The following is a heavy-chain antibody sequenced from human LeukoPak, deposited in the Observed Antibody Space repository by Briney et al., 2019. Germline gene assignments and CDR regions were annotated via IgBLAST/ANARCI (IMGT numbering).Heavy chain of an antibody. CDR3: ARDNGDKHSDAFDI. Sequence: ASVKVSCKASGYTFTSYYMHWVRQAPGQGLEWMGIINPSGGSTSYAQKFQGRVTMTRDMSTSTVYMELSRLRSDDTAVYYCARDNGDKHSDAFDIWGQGTMVTVSS. CDR1: GYTFTSYY. CDR2: INPSGGST. V-gene: IGHV1-46*01. D-gene: IGHD3-9*01. J-gene: IGHJ3*02.